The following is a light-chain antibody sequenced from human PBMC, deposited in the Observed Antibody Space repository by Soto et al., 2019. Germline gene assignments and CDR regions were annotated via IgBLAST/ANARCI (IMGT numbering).Light chain of an antibody. Sequence: DIQMTQSPSSLSASVGDRVTITCRASQSISSYLNWYQQKPGKAPKLLIYAASSLQSGVPSRFRGSGSGTDFTLTSSSMPPEDFAYYYCQLRYRTPSLTFGGGTKVEIK. J-gene: IGKJ4*01. CDR2: AAS. V-gene: IGKV1-39*01. CDR1: QSISSY. CDR3: QLRYRTPSLT.